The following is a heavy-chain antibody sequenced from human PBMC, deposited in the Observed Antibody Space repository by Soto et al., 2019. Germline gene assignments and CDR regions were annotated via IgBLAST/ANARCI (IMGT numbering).Heavy chain of an antibody. CDR2: IYYGGHT. Sequence: QVQLQESGPGLVKPSQTLSLTCTVSGGSISSGDYYWSWIRQPPGKGLEWIGYIYYGGHTYYNPSHKRRVTISVDTSKNQFCLKLSSVTAADTAVYYCAREAYYYGSGSYYPQNWGQGTLVTVSS. V-gene: IGHV4-30-4*01. CDR3: AREAYYYGSGSYYPQN. D-gene: IGHD3-10*01. J-gene: IGHJ4*02. CDR1: GGSISSGDYY.